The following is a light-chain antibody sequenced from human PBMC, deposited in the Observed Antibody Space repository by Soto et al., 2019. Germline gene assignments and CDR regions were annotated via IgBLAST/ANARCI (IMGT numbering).Light chain of an antibody. CDR1: QSISSY. Sequence: DIQMTQSPSSLSASVGDRVTITCRASQSISSYLNWYQQKPGKAPKFLIYVASTLQSGVPSRFSGSGSGTDFTLTITSLQPEDFATYDCQQSYRSPYTVGQGTKLEIK. J-gene: IGKJ2*01. CDR2: VAS. CDR3: QQSYRSPYT. V-gene: IGKV1-39*01.